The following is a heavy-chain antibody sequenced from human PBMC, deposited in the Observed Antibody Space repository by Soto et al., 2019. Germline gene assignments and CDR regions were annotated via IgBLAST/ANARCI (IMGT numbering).Heavy chain of an antibody. Sequence: QVQLVESGGGVVQPGRSLRLSCAASGFTFSSYGMHWVRQAPGKGLEWVAVISYDGSNKYYADSVKGRLTISRDNSKNTLYLQMTSLRAEDTAVYYFATTVAGTMLASFDYWGQGTLVTVSS. D-gene: IGHD6-19*01. CDR1: GFTFSSYG. J-gene: IGHJ4*02. CDR3: ATTVAGTMLASFDY. CDR2: ISYDGSNK. V-gene: IGHV3-30*03.